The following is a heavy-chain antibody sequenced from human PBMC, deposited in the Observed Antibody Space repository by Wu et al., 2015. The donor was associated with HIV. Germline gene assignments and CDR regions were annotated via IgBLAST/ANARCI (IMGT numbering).Heavy chain of an antibody. D-gene: IGHD6-19*01. Sequence: QVQLVQSGAEVKKPGASVKVSCKTSGYTFTSYDINWVRQATGQGLECLGWVNPSSGNRGYTRKFQGRVTMTTDTSTSTAYMELRSLRSDDTAVYYCARERAGDFDYWGQGTLGHRLL. CDR2: VNPSSGNR. CDR3: ARERAGDFDY. V-gene: IGHV1-8*01. J-gene: IGHJ4*02. CDR1: GYTFTSYD.